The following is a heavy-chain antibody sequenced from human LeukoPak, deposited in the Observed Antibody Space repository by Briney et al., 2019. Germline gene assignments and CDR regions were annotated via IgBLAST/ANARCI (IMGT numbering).Heavy chain of an antibody. V-gene: IGHV1-69*13. CDR2: IIPIFGTA. Sequence: SVKVSCKASGGTFSSYAISWVRHAPGQGQELVGGIIPIFGTANYAQKFQGRVTITPDESTSTAYMELSSLRSEDTAVYYCARIPWATLNYYYYMDVWGKGTTVTISS. D-gene: IGHD2-15*01. CDR1: GGTFSSYA. J-gene: IGHJ6*03. CDR3: ARIPWATLNYYYYMDV.